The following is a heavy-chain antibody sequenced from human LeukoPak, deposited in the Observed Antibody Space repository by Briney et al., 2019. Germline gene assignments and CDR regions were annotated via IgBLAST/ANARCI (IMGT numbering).Heavy chain of an antibody. D-gene: IGHD6-13*01. CDR3: ARGPAASGHFDY. CDR2: IYSDGSA. Sequence: PSETLSLTCSVSGGSISSHYWSWLRQPAGKGLEWIGHIYSDGSANYNPSVKGRFTMSVDTSKNQFSLKLYFVTAGDTAVFYCARGPAASGHFDYWDQGTLVTVSS. CDR1: GGSISSHY. V-gene: IGHV4-4*07. J-gene: IGHJ4*02.